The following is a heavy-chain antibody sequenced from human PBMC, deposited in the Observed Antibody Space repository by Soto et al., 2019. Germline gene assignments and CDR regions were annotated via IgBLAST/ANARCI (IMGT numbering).Heavy chain of an antibody. CDR2: ISAYNGNT. J-gene: IGHJ5*02. Sequence: QVQLVQSGAEVKKPGASVKVSCKASGYTFTSFHISWVRQAPGQGLEWMGWISAYNGNTNYAQNLQGRVTMTTATSTSTAYMELRRLISDDTAMYSCARDSPPIASWGQGTLVTVSS. D-gene: IGHD3-3*02. V-gene: IGHV1-18*01. CDR1: GYTFTSFH. CDR3: ARDSPPIAS.